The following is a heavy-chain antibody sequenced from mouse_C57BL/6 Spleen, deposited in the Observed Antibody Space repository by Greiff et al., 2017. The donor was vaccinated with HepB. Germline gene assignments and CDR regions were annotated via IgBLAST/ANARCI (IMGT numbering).Heavy chain of an antibody. CDR2: IRSKSNNYAT. V-gene: IGHV10-1*01. CDR1: GFSFNTYA. Sequence: DAGGGLVQPKGSLKLSCAASGFSFNTYAMNWVRQAPGKGLEWVARIRSKSNNYATYYADSVKDRFTISRDDSESMLYLQMNNLKTEDTAMYYCVRQGAEFDYWGQGTTLTVSS. CDR3: VRQGAEFDY. J-gene: IGHJ2*01.